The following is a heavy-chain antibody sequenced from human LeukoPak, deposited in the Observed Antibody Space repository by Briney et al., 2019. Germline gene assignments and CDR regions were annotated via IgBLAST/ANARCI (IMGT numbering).Heavy chain of an antibody. CDR3: AKGRDYIVVVPTEPYFDY. CDR2: ISGSGGST. Sequence: GGSLRLSCAASGFTFSSYAMSWVRQAPGKGLEWVSAISGSGGSTYYADSVKGRFTISRDNSKNTLYLQMNSLRAEDTAVYYCAKGRDYIVVVPTEPYFDYWGQGTLVTVSS. J-gene: IGHJ4*02. D-gene: IGHD2-2*01. V-gene: IGHV3-23*01. CDR1: GFTFSSYA.